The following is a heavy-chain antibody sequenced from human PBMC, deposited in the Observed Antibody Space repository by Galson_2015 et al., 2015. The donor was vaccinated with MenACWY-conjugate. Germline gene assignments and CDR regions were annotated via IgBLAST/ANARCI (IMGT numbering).Heavy chain of an antibody. D-gene: IGHD3-22*01. Sequence: SLRLSCAASGFSFNAYSMNWVRQPPGKGLEWIGEIYHGGSTNYNPSLKSRVTISVDKSKNQFSLKLSSVTAADTAVYYCARGDSSGYLPNYFDYWGQGTLVTVSS. CDR3: ARGDSSGYLPNYFDY. CDR1: GFSFNAYS. CDR2: IYHGGST. V-gene: IGHV4-4*02. J-gene: IGHJ4*02.